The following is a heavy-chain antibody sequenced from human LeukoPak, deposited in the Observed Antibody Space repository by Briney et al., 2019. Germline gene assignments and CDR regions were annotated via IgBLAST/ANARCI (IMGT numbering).Heavy chain of an antibody. CDR1: GGSISSYY. Sequence: PSETLSLTCTVSGGSISSYYWSWIRQPPGKGLEWIGYISYRGSTNYNPSLKSRVTISVDTSKNQFSLKLSSVTAADTAVYYCARSYYYGSGTYYFDFWGQGTLVTVSS. CDR3: ARSYYYGSGTYYFDF. V-gene: IGHV4-59*01. J-gene: IGHJ4*02. CDR2: ISYRGST. D-gene: IGHD3-10*01.